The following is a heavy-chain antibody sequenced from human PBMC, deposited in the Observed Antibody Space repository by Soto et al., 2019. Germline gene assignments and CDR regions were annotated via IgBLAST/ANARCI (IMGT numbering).Heavy chain of an antibody. V-gene: IGHV3-21*01. CDR3: ARDSSEGVATPISDY. CDR1: GFTFSSYS. CDR2: ISSSSSYI. Sequence: PGGSLRLSCAASGFTFSSYSMNWVRQAPGKGLEWVSSISSSSSYIYYADSVKGRFTISRDNAKNSLYLQMNSLRAEDTAVYYCARDSSEGVATPISDYWGQGTLVTVSS. J-gene: IGHJ4*02. D-gene: IGHD5-12*01.